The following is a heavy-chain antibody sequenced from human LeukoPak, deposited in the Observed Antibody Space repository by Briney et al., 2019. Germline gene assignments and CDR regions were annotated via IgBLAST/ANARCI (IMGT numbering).Heavy chain of an antibody. CDR2: INHSGST. CDR1: GGSFSGYY. D-gene: IGHD3-22*01. J-gene: IGHJ5*02. V-gene: IGHV4-34*01. Sequence: SETLSLTCAVSGGSFSGYYWSWIRQPPGKGLEWIGEINHSGSTNYNPSLKSRVTISVDTSKNQFSLKLSSVTAADTAVYYCARWSSNYYDSSGRRFDPWGQGTLVTVSP. CDR3: ARWSSNYYDSSGRRFDP.